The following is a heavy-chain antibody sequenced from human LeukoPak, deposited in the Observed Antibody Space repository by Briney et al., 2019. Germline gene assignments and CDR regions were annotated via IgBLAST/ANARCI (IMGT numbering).Heavy chain of an antibody. Sequence: GGSLRLSCAASGFTFSSYGMHWVRQAPGKGPEWVAVIWYDGSNKYYADSVKGRFTISRDNSKNTLYLQMNSLRAEDTAVYYCAKDAPPFGYRGLDYWGQGTLVTVSS. J-gene: IGHJ4*02. CDR3: AKDAPPFGYRGLDY. D-gene: IGHD5-18*01. V-gene: IGHV3-33*06. CDR1: GFTFSSYG. CDR2: IWYDGSNK.